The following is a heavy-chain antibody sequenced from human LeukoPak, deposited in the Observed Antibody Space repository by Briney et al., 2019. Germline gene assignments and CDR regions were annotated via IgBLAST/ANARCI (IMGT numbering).Heavy chain of an antibody. CDR2: INHSGST. J-gene: IGHJ4*02. Sequence: SETLSLTCTVSGGSISSYYWSWIRQPPGKGLEWIGEINHSGSTNYNPSLKSRVTISVDTSKNQFSLKLSSVTAADTAVYYCARSAVWGVITYWGQGTLVTVSS. CDR3: ARSAVWGVITY. V-gene: IGHV4-34*01. CDR1: GGSISSYY. D-gene: IGHD3-10*01.